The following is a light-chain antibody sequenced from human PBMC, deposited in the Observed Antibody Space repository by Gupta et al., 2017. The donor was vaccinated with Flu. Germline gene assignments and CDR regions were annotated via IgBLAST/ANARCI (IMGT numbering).Light chain of an antibody. CDR3: QQYSSTPFT. J-gene: IGKJ3*01. V-gene: IGKV4-1*01. CDR1: QRVLYSSNNKNY. Sequence: DIVMTQSPDSLAVSLGERAPINCKSSQRVLYSSNNKNYLAWYQQKPGQPPKLLVYWASTRESGVPDRFSGSGSGTDFTLTISSLQAEDVAVYYCQQYSSTPFTFGPGTKVEIK. CDR2: WAS.